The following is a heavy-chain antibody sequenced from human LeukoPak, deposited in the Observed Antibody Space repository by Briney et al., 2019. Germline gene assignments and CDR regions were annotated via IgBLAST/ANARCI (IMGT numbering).Heavy chain of an antibody. CDR2: ISSSGSGGNT. D-gene: IGHD2-8*01. CDR1: GFTFSSYA. J-gene: IGHJ4*02. V-gene: IGHV3-23*01. Sequence: HTGGSLRLSCAASGFTFSSYAMSWARQAPGKGLEWVSGISSSGSGGNTYYADFVKGRFTISRDNAKNTVYLQMNSLRVEDTAVYYCARVYVANGYLYWGQGSLVTVSS. CDR3: ARVYVANGYLY.